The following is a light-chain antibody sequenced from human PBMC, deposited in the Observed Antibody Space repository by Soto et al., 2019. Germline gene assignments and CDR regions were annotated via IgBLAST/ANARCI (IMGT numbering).Light chain of an antibody. CDR2: GAS. CDR1: QDISDD. CDR3: QQANSFPLT. J-gene: IGKJ4*01. V-gene: IGKV1-6*01. Sequence: AIRMTQSPSSLSASVGDRVTITCLAIQDISDDVGWYQQTPGKAPKLVISGASRLQSGVPSRFRGSGSGTDFTLTISSLPPEDFEPYYCQQANSFPLTFGGGTKVDIK.